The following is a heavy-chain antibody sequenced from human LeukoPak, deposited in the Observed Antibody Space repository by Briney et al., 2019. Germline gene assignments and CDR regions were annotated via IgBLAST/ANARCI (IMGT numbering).Heavy chain of an antibody. V-gene: IGHV4-4*07. J-gene: IGHJ2*01. CDR1: GGSIRSYY. Sequence: PSETLSLTCTVSGGSIRSYYWTWVRQPAGKGLEWIGRIYSSGSTDYNPSLKSRVTMSVDTSKNQFSLKLSSVTAADAAVYYCARNGDTAMALWYFDLWGRGTLVTVSS. D-gene: IGHD5-18*01. CDR3: ARNGDTAMALWYFDL. CDR2: IYSSGST.